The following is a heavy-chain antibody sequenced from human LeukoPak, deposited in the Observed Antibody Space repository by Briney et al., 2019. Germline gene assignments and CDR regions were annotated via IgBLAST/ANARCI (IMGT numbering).Heavy chain of an antibody. CDR2: ISGSGGST. D-gene: IGHD3-3*01. J-gene: IGHJ4*02. CDR1: GFTFSSYA. Sequence: PGGSLRLSCAASGFTFSSYAMSWVRQAPGKGLEWVSAISGSGGSTYYADSVKGRFTISRGNSKNTLYLQMNSLRAEDTAVYYCAKSKRGSTIGITIFGEVTDYWGQGTLVTVSS. V-gene: IGHV3-23*01. CDR3: AKSKRGSTIGITIFGEVTDY.